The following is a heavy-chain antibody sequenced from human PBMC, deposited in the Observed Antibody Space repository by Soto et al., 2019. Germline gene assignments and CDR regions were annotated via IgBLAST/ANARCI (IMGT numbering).Heavy chain of an antibody. CDR1: GGSFSGYY. CDR3: ARGDTYSSGPTDY. CDR2: INHSGST. J-gene: IGHJ4*02. D-gene: IGHD6-19*01. V-gene: IGHV4-34*01. Sequence: SETLSLTCAVYGGSFSGYYWSWIHQPPGKGLEWIGEINHSGSTNYNPSLKSRVTISVDTSKNQFSLKLSSVTAADTAVYYCARGDTYSSGPTDYWGQGTLVTVSS.